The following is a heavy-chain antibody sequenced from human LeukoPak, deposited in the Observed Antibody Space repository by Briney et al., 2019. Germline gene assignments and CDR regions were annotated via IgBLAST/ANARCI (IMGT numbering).Heavy chain of an antibody. J-gene: IGHJ4*02. Sequence: GGSLRLSCATSGFSFSSYAMSWVRQAPGKGLERVSAMSSSDDGRYYAASVRGRFTISRDTSRSTLYLQMNSLRAEDTAVYYCAKSSGYSSTWEVDYWGQGTLVTVSS. CDR1: GFSFSSYA. D-gene: IGHD6-13*01. CDR2: MSSSDDGR. V-gene: IGHV3-23*01. CDR3: AKSSGYSSTWEVDY.